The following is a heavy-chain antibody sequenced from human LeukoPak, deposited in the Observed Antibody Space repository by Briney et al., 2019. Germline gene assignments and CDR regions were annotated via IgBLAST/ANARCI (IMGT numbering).Heavy chain of an antibody. CDR1: GFTFSSYW. D-gene: IGHD5-18*01. CDR2: ISPDGSTT. Sequence: GGSLTHSCAASGFTFSSYWMHWVRQAPGKGLMWVSRISPDGSTTLYADSVKGRFTISRDNAKNTLYLQMNSLGAEDTAVYYCTTVLSSYRYNPCDYWGHRNLVTVSS. CDR3: TTVLSSYRYNPCDY. V-gene: IGHV3-74*03. J-gene: IGHJ4*03.